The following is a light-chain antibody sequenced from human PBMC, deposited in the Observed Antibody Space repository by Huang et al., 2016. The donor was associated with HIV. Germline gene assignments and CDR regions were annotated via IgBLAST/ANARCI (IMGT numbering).Light chain of an antibody. CDR1: QDITNY. CDR3: QQYDNLPPRVT. J-gene: IGKJ3*01. CDR2: DAS. V-gene: IGKV1-33*01. Sequence: DIQMTQSPSSLSASVGDRVTITCQASQDITNYLNWYQQKPGKAPKLLIYDASNLEAGVPSRFSGSGSGTDFTFTISSLQPEDIATYYCQQYDNLPPRVTFGPGTKVDIK.